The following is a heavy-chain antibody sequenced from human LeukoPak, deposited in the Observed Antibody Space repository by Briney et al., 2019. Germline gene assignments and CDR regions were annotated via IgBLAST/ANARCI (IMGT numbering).Heavy chain of an antibody. J-gene: IGHJ4*02. V-gene: IGHV3-48*04. Sequence: GGSLRLSCAASGFTFSNAWMSWVRQAPGKGLEWVSYISSSSSTIYYADSVKGRFTISRDNAMNSLYLQMNSLRAEDTAVYYCASPVVTRNFDYWGQGTLVTVSS. CDR1: GFTFSNAW. CDR3: ASPVVTRNFDY. CDR2: ISSSSSTI. D-gene: IGHD4-23*01.